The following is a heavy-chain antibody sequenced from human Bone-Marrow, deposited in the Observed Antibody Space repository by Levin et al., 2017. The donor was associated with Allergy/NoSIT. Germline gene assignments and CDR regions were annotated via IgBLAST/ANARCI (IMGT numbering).Heavy chain of an antibody. D-gene: IGHD3-22*01. J-gene: IGHJ4*02. CDR3: TTDWDQYEYDSSGYYLKDY. Sequence: SGGSLRLSCAASGFTFSNAWMSWVRQAPGKGLEWVGRIKSKTDGGTTDYAAPVKGRFTISRDDSKNTLYLQMNSLKTEDTAVYYCTTDWDQYEYDSSGYYLKDYWGQGTLVTVSS. CDR2: IKSKTDGGTT. CDR1: GFTFSNAW. V-gene: IGHV3-15*01.